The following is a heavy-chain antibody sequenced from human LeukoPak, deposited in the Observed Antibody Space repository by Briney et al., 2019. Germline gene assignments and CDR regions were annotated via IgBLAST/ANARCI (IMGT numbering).Heavy chain of an antibody. J-gene: IGHJ4*02. Sequence: GGSLRLSCAASGFTVSSNYMSWVRQAPGKGLEWVSVIYSGGSTYYADSLKGRFTISRHISKNTLYLQMNGLRAEDTAVYYCARRGGKLERSLDYWGQGTLVTVSS. V-gene: IGHV3-53*04. CDR1: GFTVSSNY. CDR3: ARRGGKLERSLDY. D-gene: IGHD1-1*01. CDR2: IYSGGST.